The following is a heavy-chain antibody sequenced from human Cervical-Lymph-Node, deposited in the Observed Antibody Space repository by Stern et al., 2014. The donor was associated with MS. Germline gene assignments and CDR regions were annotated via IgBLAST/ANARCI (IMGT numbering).Heavy chain of an antibody. CDR1: GFTFSSYS. CDR2: ISSTSSYI. CDR3: ARDAKTYYYGSGSHNDY. D-gene: IGHD3-10*01. J-gene: IGHJ4*02. Sequence: EMQLVESGGGLVKPGGSLSLPCAASGFTFSSYSMNWVPRAPGKGREWVSSISSTSSYISYADSVKGRFTISRDNAKNSLYLQMNSLRAEDTAVYYCARDAKTYYYGSGSHNDYWGQGTLVTVSS. V-gene: IGHV3-21*01.